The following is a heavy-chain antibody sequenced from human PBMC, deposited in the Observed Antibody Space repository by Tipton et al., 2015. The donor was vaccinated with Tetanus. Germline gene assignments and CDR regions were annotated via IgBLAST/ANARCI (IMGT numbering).Heavy chain of an antibody. D-gene: IGHD2-2*01. CDR1: GVSVRSYY. CDR2: VIYDGTS. CDR3: ARGVPYSTTMGSDWFDP. Sequence: TLSLTCTVSGVSVRSYYWSWIRRSPDKGLEWLGGVIYDGTSYYNPSLNSRVKISLDTSMNQVSLTLTSVTAADTALYYCARGVPYSTTMGSDWFDPWGQGTLVTVSS. J-gene: IGHJ5*02. V-gene: IGHV4-34*01.